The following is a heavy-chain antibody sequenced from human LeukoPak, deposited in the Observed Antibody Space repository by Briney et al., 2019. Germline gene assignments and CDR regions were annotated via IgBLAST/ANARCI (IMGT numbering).Heavy chain of an antibody. CDR3: ARGGTTTFDY. D-gene: IGHD4-17*01. CDR1: GYTFTSYD. V-gene: IGHV1-46*01. J-gene: IGHJ4*02. CDR2: INPSGGST. Sequence: GASVKVSCKASGYTFTSYDINWVRQAPGQGLEWMGIINPSGGSTSYAQKFQGRVTMTRDTSTSTVYMELSSLRSEDTAVYYCARGGTTTFDYWGQGTLVTVSS.